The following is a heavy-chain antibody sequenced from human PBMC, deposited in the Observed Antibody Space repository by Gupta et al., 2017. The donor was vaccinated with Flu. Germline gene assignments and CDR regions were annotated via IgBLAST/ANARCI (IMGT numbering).Heavy chain of an antibody. CDR3: ARVALVGYGSNWFDP. Sequence: SDYFWGWVRQQPGKGLEGMGEVNHSGRTNYNTALKSRVTMSIDTSKNQFSLKLNSLTDADTAGYYCARVALVGYGSNWFDPWGQGTLVTVSS. CDR2: VNHSGRT. J-gene: IGHJ5*02. D-gene: IGHD1-26*01. CDR1: SDYF. V-gene: IGHV4-34*01.